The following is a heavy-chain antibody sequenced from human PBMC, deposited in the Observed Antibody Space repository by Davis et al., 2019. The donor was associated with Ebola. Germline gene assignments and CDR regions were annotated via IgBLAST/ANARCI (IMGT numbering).Heavy chain of an antibody. CDR3: SSWVSSHFDF. J-gene: IGHJ4*02. Sequence: GESLKISCAASGFTFSLFAISWVRQAPRKGLEWVSAISGSGDRTYYGDSVKGRFTISRDNSKNTLFLQMDSLRPEDTAMYYCSSWVSSHFDFWGRGTLVTVSS. V-gene: IGHV3-23*01. CDR2: ISGSGDRT. D-gene: IGHD6-13*01. CDR1: GFTFSLFA.